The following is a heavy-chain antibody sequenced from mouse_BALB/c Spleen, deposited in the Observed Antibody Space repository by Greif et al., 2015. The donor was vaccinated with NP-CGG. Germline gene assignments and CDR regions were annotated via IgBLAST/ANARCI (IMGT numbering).Heavy chain of an antibody. D-gene: IGHD2-4*01. CDR1: GFNIKDTY. CDR2: IDPANGNT. Sequence: EVQVVESGAELVKPGASVKLSCTASGFNIKDTYMHWVKQRPEQGLEWIGRIDPANGNTKYDPKFQGKATITADTSSNTAYLQLSSLTSEDTAVYYCAREDDYDGYYFDYWGQGTTLTVSS. CDR3: AREDDYDGYYFDY. V-gene: IGHV14-3*02. J-gene: IGHJ2*01.